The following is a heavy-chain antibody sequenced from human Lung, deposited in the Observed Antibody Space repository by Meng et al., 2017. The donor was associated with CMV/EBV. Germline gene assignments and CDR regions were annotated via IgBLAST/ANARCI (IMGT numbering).Heavy chain of an antibody. D-gene: IGHD3-10*01. V-gene: IGHV3-15*01. CDR3: TTSTRITMVRGVIFRDV. Sequence: GGSXRLXCSASGFTFSNAWMSWVCQAPGKGLEWVGRIKRKNDGGTTDYAAPVKGRFTISRDDSKNTPYLQMNSLKTEDTAVYYCTTSTRITMVRGVIFRDVWXQGTSAT. J-gene: IGHJ6*02. CDR1: GFTFSNAW. CDR2: IKRKNDGGTT.